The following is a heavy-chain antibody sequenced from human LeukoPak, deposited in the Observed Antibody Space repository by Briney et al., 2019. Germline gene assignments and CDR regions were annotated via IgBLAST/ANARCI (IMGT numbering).Heavy chain of an antibody. CDR3: TRHGGDY. Sequence: GGSLRLSCAASGFTFSSYEMNWVRQASGKGLEWVDRIRSKANSYATAYAASVKGRFTISRDDSKNTAYLQMNSLKTEDTAVYYCTRHGGDYWGQGTLVTVSS. J-gene: IGHJ4*02. CDR1: GFTFSSYE. CDR2: IRSKANSYAT. V-gene: IGHV3-73*01. D-gene: IGHD3-3*01.